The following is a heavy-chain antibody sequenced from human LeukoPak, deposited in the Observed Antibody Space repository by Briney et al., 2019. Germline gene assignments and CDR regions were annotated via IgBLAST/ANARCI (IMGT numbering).Heavy chain of an antibody. CDR2: IIPILGIA. J-gene: IGHJ4*02. CDR3: AKLSGPLAVAGIDY. D-gene: IGHD6-19*01. Sequence: ASVKVSCTASGGTFSSYAISWVRQAPGQGLEWMGRIIPILGIANYAQKFQGRVTITADKSTSTAYMELSSLRSEDTAVYYCAKLSGPLAVAGIDYWGQGTLVTVSS. V-gene: IGHV1-69*04. CDR1: GGTFSSYA.